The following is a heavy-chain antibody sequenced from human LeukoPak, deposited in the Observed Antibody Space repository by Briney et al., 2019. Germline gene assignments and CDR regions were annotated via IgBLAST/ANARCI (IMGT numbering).Heavy chain of an antibody. V-gene: IGHV5-51*01. CDR1: GYNFASQW. CDR2: INPGNSDI. Sequence: GESLKISCKHSGYNFASQWIGWVRQEPGKGLEWMGIINPGNSDIVYTPSFQGQVTFSADRSTSTVFLQWGSLKASDSAMYYCSTRAFSDTSPVAWGQGTLVTVSS. CDR3: STRAFSDTSPVA. J-gene: IGHJ5*02. D-gene: IGHD3-22*01.